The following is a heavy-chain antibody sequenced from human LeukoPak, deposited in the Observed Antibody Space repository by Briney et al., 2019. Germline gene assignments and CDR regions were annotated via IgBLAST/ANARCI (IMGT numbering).Heavy chain of an antibody. J-gene: IGHJ4*02. CDR3: ARAQSGWSLVPYYFDY. D-gene: IGHD6-19*01. CDR1: GGSISSYY. CDR2: IYYSGST. V-gene: IGHV4-59*01. Sequence: SETLSLTCTVSGGSISSYYWSWIRQPPGKGLEWIGYIYYSGSTNYNPSLKSRVTISVDRSKNQFSLKLSSVTAADTAVYYCARAQSGWSLVPYYFDYWGQGTLVTVSS.